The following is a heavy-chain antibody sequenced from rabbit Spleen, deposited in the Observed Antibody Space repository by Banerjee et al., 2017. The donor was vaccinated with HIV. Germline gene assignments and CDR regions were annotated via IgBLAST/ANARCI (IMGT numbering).Heavy chain of an antibody. CDR2: IYNGDGST. CDR1: GLDFSSSYY. D-gene: IGHD2-1*01. Sequence: QEQLVESGGGLVQPEGSLTLTCKASGLDFSSSYYMCWVRQAPGKGPEWIACIYNGDGSTYYASWVNGRFTIPRSTSRNTVTLQMTSLTAADTAAYFCARGSATMTMVITGYYLALWGQGTLVTVS. CDR3: ARGSATMTMVITGYYLAL. V-gene: IGHV1S47*01. J-gene: IGHJ3*01.